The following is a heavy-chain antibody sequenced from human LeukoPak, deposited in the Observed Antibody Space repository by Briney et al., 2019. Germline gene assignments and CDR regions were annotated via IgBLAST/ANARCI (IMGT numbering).Heavy chain of an antibody. CDR1: GGTFSTDA. CDR3: AREVITETTLGWFDP. D-gene: IGHD1-7*01. CDR2: IIPFFGAP. J-gene: IGHJ5*02. V-gene: IGHV1-69*05. Sequence: SVKVSCKASGGTFSTDAITWIRQAPGQGLEWMGGIIPFFGAPNYAQRLQGRVTITTDESTSTVYMELGSLRSEDTAVYYCAREVITETTLGWFDPWGQGTLITVSS.